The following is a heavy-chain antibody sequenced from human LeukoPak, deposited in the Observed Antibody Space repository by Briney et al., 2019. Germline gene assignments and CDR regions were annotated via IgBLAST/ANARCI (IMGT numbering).Heavy chain of an antibody. CDR2: INPNSGGT. V-gene: IGHV1-2*02. CDR3: AREDYGTLLFDY. CDR1: GGIFSKYG. Sequence: ASVKVSCKASGGIFSKYGISWVRQAPGQGLEWMGWINPNSGGTNYAQKFQGRVTMTRDTSISTAYMELSRLRSDDTAVYYCAREDYGTLLFDYWGQGTLVTVSS. D-gene: IGHD4-17*01. J-gene: IGHJ4*02.